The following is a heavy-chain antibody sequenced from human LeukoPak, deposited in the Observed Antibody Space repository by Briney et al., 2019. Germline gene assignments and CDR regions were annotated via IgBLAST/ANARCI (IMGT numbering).Heavy chain of an antibody. CDR3: ATDPGSSWKADY. J-gene: IGHJ4*02. V-gene: IGHV3-48*02. Sequence: GGSLRLSCAASGFTFSSYSMNWVRQAPGKGLEWVSYISSSSSSTIYYADSVKGRFTISRDNAKNSLYLQMNSLRDEDTAVYYCATDPGSSWKADYWGQGTLVTVSS. CDR2: ISSSSSSTI. D-gene: IGHD6-13*01. CDR1: GFTFSSYS.